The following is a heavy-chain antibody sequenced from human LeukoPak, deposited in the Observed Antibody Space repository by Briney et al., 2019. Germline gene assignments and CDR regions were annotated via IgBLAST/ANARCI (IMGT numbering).Heavy chain of an antibody. V-gene: IGHV3-7*05. CDR3: ARGGSSSSWYWFY. CDR1: GFTFSSYW. J-gene: IGHJ4*02. D-gene: IGHD6-13*01. Sequence: GSLRLSCAASGFTFSSYWMTWVRQAPGKGLEWVANIKQDGSEKYYVDSVKGRFTISRDNAKNSLYLQISSLRGEDTAVYYCARGGSSSSWYWFYWGQGTLVTVSS. CDR2: IKQDGSEK.